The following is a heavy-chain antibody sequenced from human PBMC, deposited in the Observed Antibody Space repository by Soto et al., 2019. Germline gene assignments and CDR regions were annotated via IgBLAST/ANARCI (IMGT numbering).Heavy chain of an antibody. CDR1: GFTFSSYA. J-gene: IGHJ6*02. CDR3: AKDSIRPLDGRDV. CDR2: ISGSGGST. V-gene: IGHV3-23*01. Sequence: GSLRLSCAASGFTFSSYAMSWVRQAPWKGLEWVSAISGSGGSTYHADSVKGRFTISRDNSKNTLYLQMNSLRAEDTAVYYCAKDSIRPLDGRDVWGQGTTVTVSS. D-gene: IGHD2-2*01.